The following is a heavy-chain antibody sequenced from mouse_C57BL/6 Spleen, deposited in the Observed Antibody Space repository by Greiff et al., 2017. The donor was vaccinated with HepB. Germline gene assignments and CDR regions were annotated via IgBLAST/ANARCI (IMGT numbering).Heavy chain of an antibody. CDR1: GYTFTSYW. Sequence: QVQLKQPGAELVKPGASVKMSCKASGYTFTSYWITWVKQRPGQGLEWIGDIYPGSGSTNYNEKFKSKATLTVDTSSSTAYMQLSSLTSEDSAVYYCARENDYRPYYFDYWGQGTTLTVSS. CDR3: ARENDYRPYYFDY. V-gene: IGHV1-55*01. D-gene: IGHD2-4*01. J-gene: IGHJ2*01. CDR2: IYPGSGST.